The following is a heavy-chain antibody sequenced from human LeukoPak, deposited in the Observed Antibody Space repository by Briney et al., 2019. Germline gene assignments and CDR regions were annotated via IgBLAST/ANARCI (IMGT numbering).Heavy chain of an antibody. CDR3: AKRGVAIRVILVGFHKEAYYFDS. V-gene: IGHV3-23*01. D-gene: IGHD3-22*01. J-gene: IGHJ4*02. CDR1: GITLSNYG. CDR2: ISGSGGGT. Sequence: PGGSLRLSCAVSGITLSNYGMSWVRQAPGRGLEWVAGISGSGGGTNYAESVKGRFIISRDNPKNTLYLQMNSLRAEDTAVYFCAKRGVAIRVILVGFHKEAYYFDSWGQGALVTVSS.